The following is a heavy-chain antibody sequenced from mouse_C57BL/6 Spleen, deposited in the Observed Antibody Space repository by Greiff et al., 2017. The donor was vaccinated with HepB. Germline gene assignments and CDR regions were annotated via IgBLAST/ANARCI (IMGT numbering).Heavy chain of an antibody. V-gene: IGHV1-69*01. CDR3: ARSNWDGAYAMDY. Sequence: QVQLQQPGAELVMPGASVKLSCKASGYTFTSYWMHWVKQRPGQGLEWIGEIDPSDSYTNYKQKFKGKSTLTVDKSSSTAYMQLSSLTSEDSAVYYCARSNWDGAYAMDYWGQGTSVTVSS. J-gene: IGHJ4*01. D-gene: IGHD4-1*01. CDR1: GYTFTSYW. CDR2: IDPSDSYT.